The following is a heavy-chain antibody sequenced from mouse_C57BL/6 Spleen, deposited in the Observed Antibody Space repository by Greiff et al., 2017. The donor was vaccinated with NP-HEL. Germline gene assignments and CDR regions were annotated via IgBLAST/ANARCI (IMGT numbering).Heavy chain of an antibody. V-gene: IGHV1-82*01. CDR2: IYPGDGDT. Sequence: VQLQQSGPELVKPGASVKISCKASGYAFSSSWMNWVKQRPGKGLEWIGRIYPGDGDTNYNGKFKGKATLTADKSSSTAYMQLSSLTSEDSAVYVCARWGAYDQGLYAMDYWGQGTSVTVSS. CDR3: ARWGAYDQGLYAMDY. D-gene: IGHD2-12*01. J-gene: IGHJ4*01. CDR1: GYAFSSSW.